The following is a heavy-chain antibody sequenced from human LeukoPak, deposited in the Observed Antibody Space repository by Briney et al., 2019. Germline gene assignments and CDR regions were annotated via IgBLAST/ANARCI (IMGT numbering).Heavy chain of an antibody. CDR3: ARGAHSGSYFLIDY. Sequence: ASVRVSCKASGYTFPGYYMHWVRQARGQGPEWMGCLNPDSGGTTYAQNFQARVTMTRDTSITTAYMELTRLTSDDTAVYYCARGAHSGSYFLIDYWGQGTLVTVSS. CDR2: LNPDSGGT. V-gene: IGHV1-2*02. J-gene: IGHJ4*02. D-gene: IGHD1-26*01. CDR1: GYTFPGYY.